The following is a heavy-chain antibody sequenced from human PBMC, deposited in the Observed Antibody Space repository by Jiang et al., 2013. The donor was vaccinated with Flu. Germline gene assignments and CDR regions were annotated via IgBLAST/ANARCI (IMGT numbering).Heavy chain of an antibody. CDR1: GYTFTSYG. CDR2: ISAYNGNT. D-gene: IGHD3-16*02. V-gene: IGHV1-18*04. Sequence: GAEVKKPGASVKVSCKASGYTFTSYGISWVRQAPGQGLEWMGWISAYNGNTNYAQKLQGRVTMTTDTSTSTAYMELRSLRSDDTAVYYCARAIPRLRLGELSLAGQNWGQGTLVTVSS. CDR3: ARAIPRLRLGELSLAGQN. J-gene: IGHJ4*02.